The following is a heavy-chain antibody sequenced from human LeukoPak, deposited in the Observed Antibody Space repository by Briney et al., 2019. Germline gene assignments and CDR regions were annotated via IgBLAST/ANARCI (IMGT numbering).Heavy chain of an antibody. D-gene: IGHD3-10*01. V-gene: IGHV3-23*01. CDR1: GFTFSSYA. J-gene: IGHJ4*02. CDR2: ISDTGGST. Sequence: GGSLSLSCVASGFTFSSYAMSWVRQAPGKGLEWVSGISDTGGSTYYADSVKGRFTISRDNSKNTLYLQMNSLRAEDTAVYYCAKARVRGVLFDYWGQGTLVTVSS. CDR3: AKARVRGVLFDY.